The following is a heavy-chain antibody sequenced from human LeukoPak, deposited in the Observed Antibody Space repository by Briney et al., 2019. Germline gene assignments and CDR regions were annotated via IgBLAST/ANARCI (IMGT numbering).Heavy chain of an antibody. CDR3: ARPSDPYYYDSSGYLDY. J-gene: IGHJ4*02. CDR1: GGTFSSYA. CDR2: IIPIFGTA. V-gene: IGHV1-69*01. D-gene: IGHD3-22*01. Sequence: SVKVSCKASGGTFSSYAISWVRQAPGQGLEWMGGIIPIFGTANYAQKFQGRVTITADESTSIAYMELSSLRSEDTAVYYCARPSDPYYYDSSGYLDYWGQGTLVTVSS.